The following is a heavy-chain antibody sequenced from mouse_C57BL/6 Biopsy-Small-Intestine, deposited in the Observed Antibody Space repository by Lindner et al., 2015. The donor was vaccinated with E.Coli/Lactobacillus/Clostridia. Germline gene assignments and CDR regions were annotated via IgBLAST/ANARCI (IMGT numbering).Heavy chain of an antibody. CDR3: ACRAYFAMDY. CDR2: ISPYYGST. CDR1: GYSFTGYN. D-gene: IGHD3-1*01. J-gene: IGHJ4*01. V-gene: IGHV1-26*01. Sequence: VQLQESGTELVKPGASVKISCKTSGYSFTGYNLNWMKQSHGESLEWIGNISPYYGSTTYNQKFTGKATLTSDKSSSTAYMELSSLTSEDSAVYYCACRAYFAMDYWGQGTSVTVSS.